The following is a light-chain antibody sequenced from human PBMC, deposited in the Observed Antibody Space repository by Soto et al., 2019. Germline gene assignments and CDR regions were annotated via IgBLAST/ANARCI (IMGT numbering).Light chain of an antibody. CDR2: EGY. CDR1: NYNL. Sequence: QSVLTQPASVSGSPGQSITLSCTGTNYNLVSWYQHPPCKAPKLMIYEGYQRPSGVSDRCSGSQSGNTASLTSSGLQDEDEAYYYCSSYAGAVVFGGGTKLTVL. CDR3: SSYAGAVV. V-gene: IGLV2-23*01. J-gene: IGLJ2*01.